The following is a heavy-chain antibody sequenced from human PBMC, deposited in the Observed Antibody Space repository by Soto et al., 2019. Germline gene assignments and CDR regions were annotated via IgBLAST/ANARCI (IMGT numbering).Heavy chain of an antibody. CDR3: TTTPRPLRFLEWSNNTPYYGMDV. CDR1: GFTFSNAW. Sequence: PGGSLRLSFEASGFTFSNAWMSWVRQAPGKGLEWVSRSKSKTDGGTTDYAAPVKGRFTISRDDSKNTLYLQMNSLKTEDTAVYYCTTTPRPLRFLEWSNNTPYYGMDVWGQGTTVTVSS. D-gene: IGHD3-3*01. V-gene: IGHV3-15*01. J-gene: IGHJ6*02. CDR2: SKSKTDGGTT.